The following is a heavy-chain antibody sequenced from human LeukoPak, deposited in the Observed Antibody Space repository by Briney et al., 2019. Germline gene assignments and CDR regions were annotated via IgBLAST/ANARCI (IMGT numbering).Heavy chain of an antibody. D-gene: IGHD1-1*01. V-gene: IGHV1-2*02. J-gene: IGHJ6*02. CDR2: INPNSGGT. CDR3: GTVVGSWNDNYHDYDMDV. CDR1: RYTFTGYY. Sequence: GASVRVSCKASRYTFTGYYMHWVRQAPGQGLEWMAWINPNSGGTNHSQKLRGRVTMTRDTSITTAYMELSRLRSEDTAVYYCGTVVGSWNDNYHDYDMDVWGQGTTVTVSS.